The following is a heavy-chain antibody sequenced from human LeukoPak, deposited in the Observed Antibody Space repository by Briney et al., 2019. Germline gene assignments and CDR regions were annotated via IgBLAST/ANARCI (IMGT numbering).Heavy chain of an antibody. Sequence: PGGSLRLSCTASGFTFSGYAMSWVRQAPGKGLEWVSTILGSGDSTFYADSVKGRFTISRDNSKNTLFLHMTSLRAEDTAVYYCAKDIYGDYGGLDYWGQGTLVTVSS. J-gene: IGHJ4*02. CDR3: AKDIYGDYGGLDY. D-gene: IGHD4-17*01. CDR1: GFTFSGYA. V-gene: IGHV3-23*01. CDR2: ILGSGDST.